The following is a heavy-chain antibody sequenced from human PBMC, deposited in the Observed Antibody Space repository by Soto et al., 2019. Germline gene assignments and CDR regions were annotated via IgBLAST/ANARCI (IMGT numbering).Heavy chain of an antibody. CDR3: ARPNTVWYPWFDP. D-gene: IGHD6-13*01. V-gene: IGHV4-39*01. CDR2: IYDSGST. Sequence: PSETLSLTCTLSGGSISRSGYYWGWIRQPPGKGLEWIGSIYDSGSTYYNPSLKSRVTISVDTSKNQFSLKLSSVTAADTAVYYCARPNTVWYPWFDPWRQGNLVTVSS. CDR1: GGSISRSGYY. J-gene: IGHJ5*02.